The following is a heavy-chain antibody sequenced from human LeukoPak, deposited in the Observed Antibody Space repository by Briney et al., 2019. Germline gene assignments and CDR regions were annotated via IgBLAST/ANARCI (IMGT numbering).Heavy chain of an antibody. J-gene: IGHJ4*02. CDR1: GGSFSGYY. CDR3: ARETGSGWSLYYFDY. CDR2: IKQDGSEK. Sequence: PSETLSLTCAVYGGSFSGYYWSWIRQPPGKGLEWVANIKQDGSEKYYVDSVKGRFTISRDNAKNSLYLQMNSLRAEDTAVYYCARETGSGWSLYYFDYWGQGTLVTVSS. V-gene: IGHV3-7*01. D-gene: IGHD6-19*01.